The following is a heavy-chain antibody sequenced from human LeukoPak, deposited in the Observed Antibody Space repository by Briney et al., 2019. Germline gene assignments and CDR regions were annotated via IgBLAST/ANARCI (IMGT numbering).Heavy chain of an antibody. CDR2: INPNSGGT. CDR3: ARDLGGSSQDAFDI. CDR1: GYTFTGYY. V-gene: IGHV1-2*02. J-gene: IGHJ3*02. Sequence: ASVKVSCKASGYTFTGYYMHWVRQAPGQGLEWVGWINPNSGGTNYAQKFQGGVTMTRDTSISTAYMELSRLRSDDTAVYYCARDLGGSSQDAFDIWGQGTMVTVSS. D-gene: IGHD1-26*01.